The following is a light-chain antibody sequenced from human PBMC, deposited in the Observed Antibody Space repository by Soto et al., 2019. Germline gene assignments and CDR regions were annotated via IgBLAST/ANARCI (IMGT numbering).Light chain of an antibody. CDR1: SSNIGSNT. J-gene: IGLJ3*02. Sequence: QSVLTQPPSASGTPGQRVTISCPGSSSNIGSNTVNWYQQLPGTAPKLLIYSNDQRPSGVPDRFSGSKSGTSASLAIRGLQSEDEAEYYCSAWDDSLNGPVFGGGTKLTVL. CDR3: SAWDDSLNGPV. V-gene: IGLV1-44*01. CDR2: SND.